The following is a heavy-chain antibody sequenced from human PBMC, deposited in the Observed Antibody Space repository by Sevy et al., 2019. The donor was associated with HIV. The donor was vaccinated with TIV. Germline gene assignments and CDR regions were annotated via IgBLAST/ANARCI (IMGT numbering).Heavy chain of an antibody. CDR3: ARPILGVTTSTDFDS. Sequence: GGSLRLSCSASGFPFSSFAMHWVRQAPGKGLEWVALIWYDGSQKYFADSLKGRLTISRDNSKNTLFLQMNSLRAEDTAVYYCARPILGVTTSTDFDSWGQGTLVTVSS. CDR2: IWYDGSQK. V-gene: IGHV3-33*01. D-gene: IGHD1-26*01. J-gene: IGHJ4*02. CDR1: GFPFSSFA.